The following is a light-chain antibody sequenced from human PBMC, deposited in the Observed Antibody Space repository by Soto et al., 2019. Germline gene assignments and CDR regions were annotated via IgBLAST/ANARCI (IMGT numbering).Light chain of an antibody. J-gene: IGKJ4*01. Sequence: DIVMTQSPDSLAVSLGERATINCKSSQSVLYSSNNKNYLAWYQQKPGQPPKLLIYWASTRESGVPDRFSGSGSGTDITLTISSLQAEDVAVYYCQQYYSNALTFGGGTKVEIK. CDR1: QSVLYSSNNKNY. V-gene: IGKV4-1*01. CDR3: QQYYSNALT. CDR2: WAS.